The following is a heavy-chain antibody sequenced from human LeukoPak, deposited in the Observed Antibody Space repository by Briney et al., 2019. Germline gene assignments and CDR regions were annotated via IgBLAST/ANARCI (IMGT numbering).Heavy chain of an antibody. Sequence: SSETLSLTCTVSGGSISSGDYYWSWIRQPPGKGLEWIGSIYYSGSTYYNPSLKSRVTISVDTSKNQFSLKLSSVTAADTAVYYCARRLNWNFDYWGQGTLVTVSS. CDR1: GGSISSGDYY. V-gene: IGHV4-39*01. CDR2: IYYSGST. CDR3: ARRLNWNFDY. J-gene: IGHJ4*02. D-gene: IGHD1-1*01.